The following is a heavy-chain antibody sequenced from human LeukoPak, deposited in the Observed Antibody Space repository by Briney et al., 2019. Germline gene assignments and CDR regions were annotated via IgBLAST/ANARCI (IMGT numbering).Heavy chain of an antibody. V-gene: IGHV3-23*01. CDR2: IRSNGRDK. CDR1: GFTFSEYS. Sequence: GGSLRLSCAASGFTFSEYSMSWVRQAPGKGLEWVSNIRSNGRDKYYTDSVKGRFTISRDNSKNTLYLEMNSLRAEDTAVYYCAKGGYTPCFDPWGQGTLVTVSS. CDR3: AKGGYTPCFDP. J-gene: IGHJ5*02. D-gene: IGHD2-15*01.